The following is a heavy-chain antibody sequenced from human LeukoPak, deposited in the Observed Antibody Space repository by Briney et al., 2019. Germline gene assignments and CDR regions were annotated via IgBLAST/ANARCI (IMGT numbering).Heavy chain of an antibody. CDR3: ARAIVGAPNALDI. Sequence: SETLSLTCTDPRGSISIYHWNWIRQTPGKGLEWIGRIYTSGSTNYTPSLKGRVTISVDNSKNQFSLQLSSVTAADTAVYYCARAIVGAPNALDIWGQGTMVTVSS. V-gene: IGHV4-4*07. J-gene: IGHJ3*02. D-gene: IGHD1-26*01. CDR1: RGSISIYH. CDR2: IYTSGST.